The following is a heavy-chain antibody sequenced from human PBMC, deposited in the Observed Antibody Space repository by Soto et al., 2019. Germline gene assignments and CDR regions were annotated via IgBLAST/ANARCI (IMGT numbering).Heavy chain of an antibody. CDR3: GRGCGRTNCPSYLYV. J-gene: IGHJ6*03. Sequence: PGGSQRLSCVASRYTFRTYWLSLVRQSTGKGLAGVATIKQDGSVMYYVTDVRGRFTISGDNADSSLYLQMSSLRAEDTAVYYCGRGCGRTNCPSYLYVWGKANAVTVAS. CDR1: RYTFRTYW. D-gene: IGHD2-15*01. CDR2: IKQDGSVM. V-gene: IGHV3-7*01.